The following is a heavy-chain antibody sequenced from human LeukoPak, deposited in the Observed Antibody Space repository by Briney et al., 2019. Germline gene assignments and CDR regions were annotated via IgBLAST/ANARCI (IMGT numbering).Heavy chain of an antibody. CDR2: IHYSGTT. J-gene: IGHJ4*02. CDR1: GDSINNYY. Sequence: PSETLSLICTVSGDSINNYYWSWIRQPPGKGLEWIGYIHYSGTTTYNPSLKSRVTISLGTSKIQFSLKLSSVTTADTAVYYCVRSHGAYWGQGILVTVSS. V-gene: IGHV4-59*01. CDR3: VRSHGAY. D-gene: IGHD4/OR15-4a*01.